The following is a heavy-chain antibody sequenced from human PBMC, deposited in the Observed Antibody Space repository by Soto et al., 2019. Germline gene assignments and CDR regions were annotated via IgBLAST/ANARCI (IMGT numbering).Heavy chain of an antibody. CDR1: GFTFSSYA. J-gene: IGHJ4*02. D-gene: IGHD3-9*01. V-gene: IGHV3-30-3*01. Sequence: GGSLRLSCAASGFTFSSYAMHWVRQAPGKGLEWVAVISYDGSNKYYADSVKGRFTISRDNSKNTLYLQMNSLRAEDTAVYYCATLRYFDWFTDTHRDFDYWGQGTLVTAPQ. CDR2: ISYDGSNK. CDR3: ATLRYFDWFTDTHRDFDY.